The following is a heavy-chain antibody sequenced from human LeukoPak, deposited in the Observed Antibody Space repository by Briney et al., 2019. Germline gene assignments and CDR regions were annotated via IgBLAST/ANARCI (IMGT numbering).Heavy chain of an antibody. CDR2: IVVGSGNT. CDR3: AADYYYDSSGYYLPGVY. CDR1: GFTFTSSA. V-gene: IGHV1-58*02. Sequence: SVKVSCKASGFTFTSSAMQWVRQARGQRLEWIGWIVVGSGNTNYAQKFQERVTITRDASTSTAYMELSSLRSEDTAVYYCAADYYYDSSGYYLPGVYWGQGTLVTVSS. J-gene: IGHJ4*02. D-gene: IGHD3-22*01.